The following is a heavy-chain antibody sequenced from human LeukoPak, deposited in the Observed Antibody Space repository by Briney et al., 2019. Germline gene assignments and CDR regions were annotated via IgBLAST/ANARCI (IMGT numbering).Heavy chain of an antibody. CDR1: GGSINSGDYY. Sequence: PSETLSLTCTVSGGSINSGDYYWVWIRQPPGKGLEWIGSIYYSGSTSYNPSLKSRVTMTVDTSKSQFSLKLSSVTAADTAVYFCARGYSSSWYWRFPYYFDYWGQGTLVTVSS. V-gene: IGHV4-39*07. D-gene: IGHD6-13*01. J-gene: IGHJ4*02. CDR2: IYYSGST. CDR3: ARGYSSSWYWRFPYYFDY.